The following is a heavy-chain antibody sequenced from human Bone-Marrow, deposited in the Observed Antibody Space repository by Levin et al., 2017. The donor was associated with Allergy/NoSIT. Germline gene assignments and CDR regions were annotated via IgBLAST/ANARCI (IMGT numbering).Heavy chain of an antibody. D-gene: IGHD2-2*02. V-gene: IGHV1-46*01. J-gene: IGHJ6*02. Sequence: VASVKVSCKASGYTFTSYYMHWVRQAPGQGLEWMGIINPSGGSTSYAQKFQGRVTMTRDTSTSTVYMELSSLRSEDTAVYYCARDGLRYCSSTSCYKGMDVWGQGTTVTVSS. CDR3: ARDGLRYCSSTSCYKGMDV. CDR2: INPSGGST. CDR1: GYTFTSYY.